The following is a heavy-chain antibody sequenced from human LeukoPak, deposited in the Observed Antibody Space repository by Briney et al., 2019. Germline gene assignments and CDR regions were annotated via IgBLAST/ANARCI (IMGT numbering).Heavy chain of an antibody. Sequence: GGSLRLSCAASRFTFSSYAMSWVRQAPGKGLEWVSAISGSGGSTHYADSVKGRFTISRDNSKNTLYLQMNSLRAEDTAVYYCAKGSSGYVVSAFDIWGQGTMVTVSS. D-gene: IGHD5-12*01. J-gene: IGHJ3*02. CDR2: ISGSGGST. V-gene: IGHV3-23*01. CDR3: AKGSSGYVVSAFDI. CDR1: RFTFSSYA.